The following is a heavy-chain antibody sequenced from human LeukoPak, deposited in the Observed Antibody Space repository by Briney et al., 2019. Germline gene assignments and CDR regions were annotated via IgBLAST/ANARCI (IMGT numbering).Heavy chain of an antibody. V-gene: IGHV4-34*01. CDR3: ARFTEQWRNLRYFDY. CDR1: GFTFSDYY. D-gene: IGHD6-19*01. CDR2: INHSGST. J-gene: IGHJ4*02. Sequence: PGGSLRLSCAASGFTFSDYYMSWIRQPPGKGLEWIGEINHSGSTNYNPSLKSRVTISVDTSKNQFSLKLSSVTAADTAVYYCARFTEQWRNLRYFDYWGQGTLVTVSS.